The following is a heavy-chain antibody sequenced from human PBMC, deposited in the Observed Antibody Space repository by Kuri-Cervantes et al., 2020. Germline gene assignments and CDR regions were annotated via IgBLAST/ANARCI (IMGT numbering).Heavy chain of an antibody. D-gene: IGHD5-24*01. V-gene: IGHV1-69*02. Sequence: SVKVSCKASGGTFSSYTISWVRQAPGQGLEWMGRIIPILGIANYAQKFQGRVTITADKSTSTAYMELSSLRSEDTAVYYCARGDRRDGYVRDVWGQGTTVTVSS. CDR2: IIPILGIA. CDR1: GGTFSSYT. CDR3: ARGDRRDGYVRDV. J-gene: IGHJ6*02.